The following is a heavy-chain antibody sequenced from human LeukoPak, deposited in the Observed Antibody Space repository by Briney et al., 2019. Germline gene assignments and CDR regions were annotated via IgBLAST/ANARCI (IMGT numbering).Heavy chain of an antibody. V-gene: IGHV3-9*01. CDR2: ISWNSGSM. Sequence: GGSLRLSCAASGFTFDDYAMHWVRQAPGKGLEWVSGISWNSGSMGYADSVKGRFTISRDNAKNSLYLQMNSLRAEDTALYYCAKDISYDSSGYRPGFDYWGQGTLVTVSS. CDR3: AKDISYDSSGYRPGFDY. CDR1: GFTFDDYA. J-gene: IGHJ4*02. D-gene: IGHD3-22*01.